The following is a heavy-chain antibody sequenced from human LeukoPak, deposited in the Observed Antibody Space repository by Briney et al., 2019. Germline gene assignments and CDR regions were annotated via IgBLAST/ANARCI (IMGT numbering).Heavy chain of an antibody. Sequence: PSETLSLTCTVSGGSISSSSYYWGWIRQPPGKGLEWIGSIYYSGSTYYNPSLKSRVTISVDTSKNQFSLKLSSVTAADTAVYYCARQNRDSSGYSYWGQGTLVTVSS. CDR3: ARQNRDSSGYSY. CDR1: GGSISSSSYY. CDR2: IYYSGST. J-gene: IGHJ4*02. D-gene: IGHD3-22*01. V-gene: IGHV4-39*01.